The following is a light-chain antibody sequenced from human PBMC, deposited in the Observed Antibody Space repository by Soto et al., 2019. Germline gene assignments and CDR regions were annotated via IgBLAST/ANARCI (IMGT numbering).Light chain of an antibody. J-gene: IGKJ2*01. CDR2: RVY. V-gene: IGKV2-30*01. CDR3: MQGRQWPYT. CDR1: QSLVDSDGNTF. Sequence: DIVMTQSPFSLPVTLGQPASISCRSSQSLVDSDGNTFLSWFQQRPGQSPRRLIHRVYDRDSGVPDRFSGSGSGTDFTLRISRVEAEDIGVYYYMQGRQWPYTFGQ.